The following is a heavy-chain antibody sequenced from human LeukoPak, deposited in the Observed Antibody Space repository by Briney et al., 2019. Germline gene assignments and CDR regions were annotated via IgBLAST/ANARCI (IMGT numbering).Heavy chain of an antibody. CDR2: IYDSGST. D-gene: IGHD6-19*01. CDR1: GGSIRSSYYY. J-gene: IGHJ6*02. CDR3: AGGRTSIAVAGTGIYYYYGMDV. V-gene: IGHV4-39*01. Sequence: SSETLSLTCTVSGGSIRSSYYYWGWIRQPPGKGLEWIGSIYDSGSTYYNPSLKSRVTISVDTSKNQFSLKLNSVTAADTAVYYCAGGRTSIAVAGTGIYYYYGMDVWGQGTTVTVSS.